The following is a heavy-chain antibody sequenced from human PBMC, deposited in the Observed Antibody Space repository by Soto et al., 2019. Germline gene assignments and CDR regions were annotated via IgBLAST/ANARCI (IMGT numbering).Heavy chain of an antibody. J-gene: IGHJ6*02. CDR3: TTGGATFDRYYYYGMDV. D-gene: IGHD3-16*01. V-gene: IGHV3-15*07. CDR2: IKSKTDGGTT. CDR1: GFTFSNAW. Sequence: PGGSLRLSCAAAGFTFSNAWMNWVRQAPGKGLEWVGRIKSKTDGGTTDYAAPVKGRFTVSRDDSKNTLYLQMNSLKTEDTAVYYCTTGGATFDRYYYYGMDVWGQGTTVTVSS.